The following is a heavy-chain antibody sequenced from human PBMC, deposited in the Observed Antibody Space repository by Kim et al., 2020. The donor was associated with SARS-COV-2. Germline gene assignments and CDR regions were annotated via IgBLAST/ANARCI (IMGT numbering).Heavy chain of an antibody. D-gene: IGHD6-19*01. V-gene: IGHV3-23*01. J-gene: IGHJ1*01. CDR3: AKVTSGSSGWFEYFQH. Sequence: GGSLRLSCAASGFTFNNYAMSWVRQAPGKGLEWVSGIRDSGGRTKYADSVKGRFSISRDNSKNTLYLQMDSLRAEDTAVYYCAKVTSGSSGWFEYFQHWCQGTLVTVSS. CDR2: IRDSGGRT. CDR1: GFTFNNYA.